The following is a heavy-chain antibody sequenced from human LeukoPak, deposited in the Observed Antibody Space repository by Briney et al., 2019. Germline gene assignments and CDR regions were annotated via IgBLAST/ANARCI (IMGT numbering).Heavy chain of an antibody. CDR3: ARGRRVHDFWSGYYRYYYYMDV. J-gene: IGHJ6*03. Sequence: ASVKVSCKASGYTFTSYDINWVRQATGQGLEWMGWMNPNSGNTGYAQKFQGRVTMTRNTSISTAYMELSSLRSEDTAVYYCARGRRVHDFWSGYYRYYYYMDVWGKGTTVTVSS. V-gene: IGHV1-8*01. CDR1: GYTFTSYD. CDR2: MNPNSGNT. D-gene: IGHD3-3*01.